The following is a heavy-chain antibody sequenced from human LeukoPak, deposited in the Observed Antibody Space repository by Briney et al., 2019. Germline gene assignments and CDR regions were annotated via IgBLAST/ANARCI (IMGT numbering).Heavy chain of an antibody. CDR3: AKDLSLLDWFGEPDAFDF. CDR1: GFIFSNYA. CDR2: ISGGDDTT. D-gene: IGHD3-10*01. J-gene: IGHJ3*01. V-gene: IGHV3-23*01. Sequence: PGGSLRLSCAASGFIFSNYAMTWVRQGPGKGLEWVSTISGGDDTTTYGDSGKGRFTISRDNSNNTVYLQMDSLRVDDTAVYYCAKDLSLLDWFGEPDAFDFWGQGTMVTVSS.